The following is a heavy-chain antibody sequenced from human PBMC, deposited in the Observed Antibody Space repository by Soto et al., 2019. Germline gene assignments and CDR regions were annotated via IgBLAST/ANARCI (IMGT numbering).Heavy chain of an antibody. V-gene: IGHV3-23*05. J-gene: IGHJ4*02. D-gene: IGHD2-2*01. CDR2: IDKSGGDT. Sequence: GGSLRLSCAASRFTFTNYLMTWVRQAPGKGLEWVSSIDKSGGDTYYADSVKGRFTISRDNSKNTLYLQMNGLRAEDTALYYCAKDTYSRSWYFWGQGTLVTVSS. CDR3: AKDTYSRSWYF. CDR1: RFTFTNYL.